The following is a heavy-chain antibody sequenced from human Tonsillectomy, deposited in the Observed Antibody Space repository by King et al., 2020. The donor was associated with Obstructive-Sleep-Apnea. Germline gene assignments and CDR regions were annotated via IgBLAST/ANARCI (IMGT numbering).Heavy chain of an antibody. V-gene: IGHV3-15*01. CDR1: GFTFSNAW. D-gene: IGHD3-22*01. J-gene: IGHJ4*02. Sequence: VQLVESGGGLVKPGGSLRLSCAASGFTFSNAWMSWVRQAPGKGLEWGGRIKSKTDGGKTDYAAPVKGRFTISREYAKNTLYLQMNSLKTEDTAVYYCTTVDYYDSSYLDYWGQGTLVTVSS. CDR2: IKSKTDGGKT. CDR3: TTVDYYDSSYLDY.